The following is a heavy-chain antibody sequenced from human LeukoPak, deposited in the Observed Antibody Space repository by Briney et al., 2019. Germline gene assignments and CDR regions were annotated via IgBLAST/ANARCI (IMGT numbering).Heavy chain of an antibody. D-gene: IGHD3-16*01. Sequence: PSETLSLTCTVSGYSISSGYYWGWIRQPPGKGLEWIGSIYHSGSTYYNPSLKSRVTISVDTSKNQFSLKLSSVTAADTAVYYCARAEAPFGGVSNWFDPWGQGTLVTVSS. V-gene: IGHV4-38-2*02. CDR1: GYSISSGYY. J-gene: IGHJ5*02. CDR3: ARAEAPFGGVSNWFDP. CDR2: IYHSGST.